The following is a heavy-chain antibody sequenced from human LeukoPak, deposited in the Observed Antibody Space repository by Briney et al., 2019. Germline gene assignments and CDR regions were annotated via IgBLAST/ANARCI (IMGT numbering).Heavy chain of an antibody. CDR2: IWYDGSNK. CDR3: ARAEYCSSTSCYGFDP. Sequence: GGSLRLSCAASGFTFSSYGMHWVRQAPGKGLEWVAVIWYDGSNKYYADSVKGRFTISRDNSKNTLYLQMNSLRAEDTAVYYCARAEYCSSTSCYGFDPWGQGTLVTVSS. J-gene: IGHJ5*02. D-gene: IGHD2-2*01. V-gene: IGHV3-33*01. CDR1: GFTFSSYG.